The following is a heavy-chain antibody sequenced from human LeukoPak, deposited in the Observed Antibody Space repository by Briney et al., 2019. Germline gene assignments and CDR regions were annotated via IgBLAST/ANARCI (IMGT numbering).Heavy chain of an antibody. CDR2: INPNIGGT. V-gene: IGHV1-2*02. J-gene: IGHJ5*02. CDR1: GYTFTGYY. Sequence: GASVKVSCKASGYTFTGYYMHWVRQAPGQGLEWMGWINPNIGGTNYAQKFQGRVTMTRDTSISTAYMELSRLRSDDTAVYYCARSGLSITIFGVVILQGWFDPWGQGTLVTVSS. D-gene: IGHD3-3*01. CDR3: ARSGLSITIFGVVILQGWFDP.